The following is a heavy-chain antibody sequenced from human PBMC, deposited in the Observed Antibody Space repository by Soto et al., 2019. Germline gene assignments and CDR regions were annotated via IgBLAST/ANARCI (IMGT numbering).Heavy chain of an antibody. CDR2: ISYSGTT. V-gene: IGHV4-30-4*01. CDR3: ATMGTPVTGLYYFDY. Sequence: TLSLTCTVSGGSISSGNYYWSWIRQPPGKGLERIGFISYSGTTHYSASLRSRVSISVDTSKNQYSLDLSSETAADTAVYYCATMGTPVTGLYYFDYWGQGTLVTVS. D-gene: IGHD4-17*01. CDR1: GGSISSGNYY. J-gene: IGHJ4*02.